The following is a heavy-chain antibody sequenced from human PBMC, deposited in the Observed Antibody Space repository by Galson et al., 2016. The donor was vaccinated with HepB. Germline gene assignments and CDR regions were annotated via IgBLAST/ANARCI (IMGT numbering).Heavy chain of an antibody. Sequence: SLRLSCAVSGFTFSGSAIHWVRQASGKGLEWVGRIRSKANSYATGYAASVKGRFTISRDDSKNTAYLQMNSLKTEDTAVYYCTRGGTSSSPVAFDIWGPGTMVTVSS. J-gene: IGHJ3*02. D-gene: IGHD2-2*01. V-gene: IGHV3-73*01. CDR2: IRSKANSYAT. CDR1: GFTFSGSA. CDR3: TRGGTSSSPVAFDI.